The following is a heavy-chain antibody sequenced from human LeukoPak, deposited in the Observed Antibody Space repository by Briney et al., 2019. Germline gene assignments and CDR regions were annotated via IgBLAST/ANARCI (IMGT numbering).Heavy chain of an antibody. CDR3: AKAEDYDILTGWADY. CDR2: ISGSGGST. D-gene: IGHD3-9*01. Sequence: HPGGSLRLSCAASGFTFSSYAMSWVRQAPGKGLEWVSAISGSGGSTYYADSVKGRFTISRDNSKNTLYLQMNSLRAEDTAVYYCAKAEDYDILTGWADYWGQGTLVTASS. CDR1: GFTFSSYA. J-gene: IGHJ4*02. V-gene: IGHV3-23*01.